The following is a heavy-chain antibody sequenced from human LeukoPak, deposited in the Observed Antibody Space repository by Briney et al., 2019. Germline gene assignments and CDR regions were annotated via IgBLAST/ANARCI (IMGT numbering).Heavy chain of an antibody. CDR2: MYFSGSA. CDR3: ARALQGSSWSAWFDS. D-gene: IGHD6-13*01. V-gene: IGHV4-59*01. J-gene: IGHJ5*01. CDR1: GGSMNGYF. Sequence: SETLSLTCTVSGGSMNGYFWTWIRQSPGKGLEWIAYMYFSGSANYNPSVESRVTISVDTSRNQFSLDLRSVTAADTAVYCCARALQGSSWSAWFDSWGQGTLVTVSS.